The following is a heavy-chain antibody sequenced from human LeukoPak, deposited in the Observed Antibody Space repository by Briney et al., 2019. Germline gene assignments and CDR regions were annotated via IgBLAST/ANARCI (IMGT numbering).Heavy chain of an antibody. CDR3: ARVRMAYYYDSSGYSGSNDAFDI. Sequence: ASVKVSCKASGYTFTSYDIHWVRQATGQGLEWMGRMNPNSGNTGYAQKFQGRVTITADESTSTAYMELSSLRSEDTAVYYCARVRMAYYYDSSGYSGSNDAFDIWGQGTMVTVSS. CDR1: GYTFTSYD. D-gene: IGHD3-22*01. V-gene: IGHV1-8*01. J-gene: IGHJ3*02. CDR2: MNPNSGNT.